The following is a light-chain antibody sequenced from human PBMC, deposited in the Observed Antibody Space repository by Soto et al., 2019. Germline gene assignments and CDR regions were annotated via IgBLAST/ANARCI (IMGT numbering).Light chain of an antibody. Sequence: QSALTQPPSVSGSPGQSVTISCTGTSSDVGKYDRVSWYQQPPGTAPKLIIYEVINRPSGVPARFSGSKSGNTASLTISGLQAEDEADYYCSSSMSTSRYVFGAGTKLTVL. CDR2: EVI. J-gene: IGLJ1*01. CDR3: SSSMSTSRYV. V-gene: IGLV2-18*02. CDR1: SSDVGKYDR.